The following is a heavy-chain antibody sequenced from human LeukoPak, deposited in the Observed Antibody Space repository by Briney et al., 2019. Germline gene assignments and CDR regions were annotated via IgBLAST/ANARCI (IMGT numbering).Heavy chain of an antibody. J-gene: IGHJ5*02. CDR1: GYTFTGYY. V-gene: IGHV1-2*02. CDR3: GRGNKSFDP. Sequence: APVKVSCKASGYTFTGYYVHWVRQAPGQGLEWMGWINPNTGGTNYAQKFQGRVTMTKDTSTNATYMELNKLTSDDTAVYYCGRGNKSFDPWGQGTLVTVSS. CDR2: INPNTGGT.